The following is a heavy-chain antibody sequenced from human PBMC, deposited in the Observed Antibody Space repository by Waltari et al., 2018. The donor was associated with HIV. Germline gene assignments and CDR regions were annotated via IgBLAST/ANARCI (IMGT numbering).Heavy chain of an antibody. J-gene: IGHJ4*02. CDR2: ISNSGDII. D-gene: IGHD3-22*01. CDR1: GFTFSEYY. CDR3: ARDRWYYFDTSDYFYDY. V-gene: IGHV3-11*01. Sequence: QVQLVESGGGLVKPGGSLRLSCAASGFTFSEYYMTWIRQAPGKGLEWISYISNSGDIIYYADSVKGRFTISRDNAKNSLYLQMNSLRAEDTAVYYRARDRWYYFDTSDYFYDYWGQGTLVTVSS.